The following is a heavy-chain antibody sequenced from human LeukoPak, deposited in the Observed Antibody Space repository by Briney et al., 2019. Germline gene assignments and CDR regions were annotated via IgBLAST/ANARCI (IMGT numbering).Heavy chain of an antibody. V-gene: IGHV3-7*03. J-gene: IGHJ4*02. CDR1: GFTFSSFW. Sequence: GGPLRLSCAVSGFTFSSFWMSWVRQAPGKGLEWVANIKQDGSEKYYVDSVKGRFTISRDNAKNSLFLQMNSLRAEDTAAYYCATGRQMGYWGQGTLVTVSS. CDR3: ATGRQMGY. CDR2: IKQDGSEK. D-gene: IGHD5-24*01.